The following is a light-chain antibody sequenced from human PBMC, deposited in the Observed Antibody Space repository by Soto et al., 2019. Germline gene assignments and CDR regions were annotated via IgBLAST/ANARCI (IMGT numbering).Light chain of an antibody. J-gene: IGKJ4*01. CDR1: QSISSY. V-gene: IGKV1-39*01. CDR2: VAS. CDR3: QQSSSTPQT. Sequence: DIQMTQSPSSLSASVGDRVTITCRASQSISSYLHWYQQKPGKAPKLLINVASTLQSGVPSRFSGSGSGTDFTLAITSLQPEDFATYYCQQSSSTPQTFGGGTKV.